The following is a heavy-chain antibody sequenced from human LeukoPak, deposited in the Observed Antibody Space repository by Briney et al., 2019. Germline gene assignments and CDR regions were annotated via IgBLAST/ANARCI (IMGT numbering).Heavy chain of an antibody. J-gene: IGHJ4*02. CDR3: ARGYAYGPNYYFDY. Sequence: SQTLSLTCSFSGGSISNYYWSWVRQPPGKGLEWIGYIYYSGSTDYNPSLKSRVTISIDTSKNHFSLRLSSVTAADTASYYCARGYAYGPNYYFDYWGQGTLVTVSS. CDR1: GGSISNYY. D-gene: IGHD5-18*01. V-gene: IGHV4-59*01. CDR2: IYYSGST.